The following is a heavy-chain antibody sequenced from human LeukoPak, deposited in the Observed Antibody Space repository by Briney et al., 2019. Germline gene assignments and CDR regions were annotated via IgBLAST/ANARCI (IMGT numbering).Heavy chain of an antibody. CDR3: ARVGYSSGWYFDY. D-gene: IGHD6-19*01. J-gene: IGHJ4*02. CDR2: IYHSGST. V-gene: IGHV4-38-2*02. Sequence: SETLSLTCTVSGYPISSGYYWGWIRQPPGKGLEWIGSIYHSGSTYYNPSLKSRVTISVDTSKNQFSLKLSSVTAADTAVYYCARVGYSSGWYFDYWGQGTLVTVSS. CDR1: GYPISSGYY.